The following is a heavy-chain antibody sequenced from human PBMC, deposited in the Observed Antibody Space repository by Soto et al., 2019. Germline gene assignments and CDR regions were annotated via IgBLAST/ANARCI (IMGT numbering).Heavy chain of an antibody. CDR2: ISSSGGST. V-gene: IGHV3-23*01. CDR1: GFTFSSYA. CDR3: AIIPTFMVRTPRDN. J-gene: IGHJ4*02. D-gene: IGHD2-21*01. Sequence: EVQLLEFGGGLVQPGGSLRLSCAASGFTFSSYAMSWVRQAPGKGLEWVSAISSSGGSTFYADSVKGRFTTSRDNSKSTLYLQMNDLRVEDTAVYYCAIIPTFMVRTPRDNWGQGTAVTVSS.